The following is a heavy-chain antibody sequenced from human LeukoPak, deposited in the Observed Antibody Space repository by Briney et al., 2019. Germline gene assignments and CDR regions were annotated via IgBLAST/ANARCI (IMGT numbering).Heavy chain of an antibody. CDR3: AKYIVVAATRTFDY. V-gene: IGHV3-23*01. CDR2: IGTGGIST. J-gene: IGHJ4*02. Sequence: GGSLRLSCGASGFTFSTYPMTWVRQAPGKGLEWVSSIGTGGISTYYADSVKGRFVISRDNSKNTLYLQMSSLRDDDTAVYYCAKYIVVAATRTFDYWGQGTLVTVSS. CDR1: GFTFSTYP. D-gene: IGHD2-15*01.